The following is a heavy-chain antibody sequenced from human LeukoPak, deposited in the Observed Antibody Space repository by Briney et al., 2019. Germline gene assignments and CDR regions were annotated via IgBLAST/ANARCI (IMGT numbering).Heavy chain of an antibody. CDR3: ARDRRSSTLFDY. Sequence: ASVTLSFTSSGYTFTGYYMHWVRHPPGQGLEWMGWINPNSGGTNYAQKFQGRGTMTRDTTSSTAHMELSRPTSNDTAVYYCARDRRSSTLFDYWGQGTLVTVSS. CDR1: GYTFTGYY. V-gene: IGHV1-2*02. J-gene: IGHJ4*02. CDR2: INPNSGGT. D-gene: IGHD6-13*01.